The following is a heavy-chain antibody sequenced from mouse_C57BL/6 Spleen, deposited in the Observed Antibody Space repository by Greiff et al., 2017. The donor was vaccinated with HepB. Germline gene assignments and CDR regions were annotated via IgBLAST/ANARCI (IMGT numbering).Heavy chain of an antibody. Sequence: QVQLQQPGAELVRPGTSVKLPCKASGYTFTSYWMHWVKQRPGQGLEWIGVIDPSDSYTNYNQKFKGKATLTVDTSSSTAYMQLSSLTSEDSAVYYCARDLEGYFDYWGQGTTLTVSS. V-gene: IGHV1-59*01. CDR3: ARDLEGYFDY. CDR2: IDPSDSYT. J-gene: IGHJ2*01. CDR1: GYTFTSYW.